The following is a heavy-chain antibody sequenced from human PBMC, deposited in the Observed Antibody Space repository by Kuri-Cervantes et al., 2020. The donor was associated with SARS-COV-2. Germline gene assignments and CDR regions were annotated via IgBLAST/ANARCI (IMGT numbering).Heavy chain of an antibody. Sequence: SVKVSCKASGGTFSSYAISWVRQAPGQGLEWMGRIIPILGIANYAQKFQGRVTITADKSTSTAYMELSSLRSEDTAVYYCARGGEVATITPTFDYWGQGTLVTVSS. D-gene: IGHD5-24*01. CDR3: ARGGEVATITPTFDY. CDR2: IIPILGIA. V-gene: IGHV1-69*04. CDR1: GGTFSSYA. J-gene: IGHJ4*02.